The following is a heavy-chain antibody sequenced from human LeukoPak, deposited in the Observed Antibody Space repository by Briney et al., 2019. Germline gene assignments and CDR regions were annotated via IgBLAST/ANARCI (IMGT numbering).Heavy chain of an antibody. CDR3: ARVYSSSSGGDAFDI. Sequence: ASVKVSCKASGYTFTSYGISWVRQASGQGLEWMGWISAYNGNTNYAQKLQGRVTMTTDTSTSTAYMELRSLRSDDTAVYYCARVYSSSSGGDAFDIWGQGTMVTVSS. D-gene: IGHD6-6*01. CDR1: GYTFTSYG. V-gene: IGHV1-18*01. J-gene: IGHJ3*02. CDR2: ISAYNGNT.